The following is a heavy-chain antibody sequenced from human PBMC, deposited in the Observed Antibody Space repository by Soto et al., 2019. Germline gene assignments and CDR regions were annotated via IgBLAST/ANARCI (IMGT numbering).Heavy chain of an antibody. J-gene: IGHJ4*02. D-gene: IGHD3-10*01. V-gene: IGHV3-9*01. CDR1: GFTFDDYA. Sequence: EVQLVESGGGLVQPGRSLRLSCAASGFTFDDYAMHWVRQAPGKGLEWVSGISWNSGSIGYADSVKGRFTISRDNAKNSLYLQMNSLRAEDTALYYCAKVSYYYGSGSYFGYFDYWGQGTLVTVSS. CDR2: ISWNSGSI. CDR3: AKVSYYYGSGSYFGYFDY.